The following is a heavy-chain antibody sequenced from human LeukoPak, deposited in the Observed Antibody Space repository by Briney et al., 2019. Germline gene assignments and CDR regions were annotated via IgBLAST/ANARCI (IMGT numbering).Heavy chain of an antibody. Sequence: PSETLSLTCTVSGGSISSSSYYWGWIRQPPGKGLEWIGSIYNSGSTYYNPSLKSRVTISVDTSKNQFSLKLSSVTAADTAVYYCARVGSSGWYFRRNWFDPWGQGTLVTVSS. CDR3: ARVGSSGWYFRRNWFDP. CDR2: IYNSGST. V-gene: IGHV4-39*07. CDR1: GGSISSSSYY. J-gene: IGHJ5*02. D-gene: IGHD6-19*01.